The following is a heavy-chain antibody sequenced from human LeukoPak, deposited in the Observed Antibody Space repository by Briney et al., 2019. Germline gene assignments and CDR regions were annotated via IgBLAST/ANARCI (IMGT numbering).Heavy chain of an antibody. CDR1: GFNFSNYA. V-gene: IGHV3-11*01. CDR3: AREGLYSSSSGGYYYMDV. J-gene: IGHJ6*03. Sequence: GGSLRLSCAASGFNFSNYAMTWVRQAPGKGLEWVSYISSSGSTIYYADSVKGRFTISRDNAKNSLYLQMNSLRAEDTAVYYCAREGLYSSSSGGYYYMDVWGKGTTVTVSS. D-gene: IGHD6-6*01. CDR2: ISSSGSTI.